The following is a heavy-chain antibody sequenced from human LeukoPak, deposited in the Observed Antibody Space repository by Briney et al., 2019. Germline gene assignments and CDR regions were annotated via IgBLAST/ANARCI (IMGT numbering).Heavy chain of an antibody. CDR3: ARFYGGNSGMLPRATFDI. Sequence: PPETLSLTCTVSAGSISSGGYYWSWIREHPGKGLEWIGYIYYSGSTYYNPSLKTQVIISVGTSKNQFFLKLSSVTAADTAVYYCARFYGGNSGMLPRATFDIWGQGTMVSVPS. V-gene: IGHV4-31*01. J-gene: IGHJ3*02. CDR2: IYYSGST. D-gene: IGHD4-23*01. CDR1: AGSISSGGYY.